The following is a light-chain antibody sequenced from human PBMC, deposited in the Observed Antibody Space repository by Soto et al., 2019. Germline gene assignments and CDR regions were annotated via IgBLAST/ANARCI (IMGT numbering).Light chain of an antibody. V-gene: IGLV1-40*01. CDR1: RSNIGADYD. J-gene: IGLJ3*02. Sequence: QLVLTQPPSVSGAPGQRVTISCAGSRSNIGADYDVHWYQQFPGRAPKLLISSNTNRPSGVPDRFSGSKSGTSASLAITGLQPEDEADYYCQSYDNSLSGSWVFGGGTKLTVL. CDR3: QSYDNSLSGSWV. CDR2: SNT.